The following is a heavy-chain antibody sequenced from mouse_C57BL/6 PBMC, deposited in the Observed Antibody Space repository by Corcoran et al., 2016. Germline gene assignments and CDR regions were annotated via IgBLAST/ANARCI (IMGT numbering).Heavy chain of an antibody. J-gene: IGHJ2*01. CDR3: ARVDYYSNFLDY. Sequence: DVQLQESGPGLVKPSQSLSLTCSVTGYSITSGYYWNWIRQFPGNKLEWMGYISYDGSNNYNPSLKNRISITRDTSKNQFFLKLNSVTTEDTATYYCARVDYYSNFLDYWGQGTTLTVSS. D-gene: IGHD2-5*01. CDR2: ISYDGSN. CDR1: GYSITSGYY. V-gene: IGHV3-6*01.